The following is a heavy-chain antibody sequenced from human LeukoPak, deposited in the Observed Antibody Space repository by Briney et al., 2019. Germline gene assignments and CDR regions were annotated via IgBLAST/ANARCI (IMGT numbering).Heavy chain of an antibody. J-gene: IGHJ5*02. D-gene: IGHD2-2*02. Sequence: SETLSLTCTVSGGSISSYYWSWIRQPPGKGLEWIGEINHSGSTNYNPSLKSRVTISVDTSKNQFSLKLSSVTAADTAVYYCATLTRELDCSSTSCYKSNWFDPWGQGTLVTVSS. CDR3: ATLTRELDCSSTSCYKSNWFDP. CDR1: GGSISSYY. CDR2: INHSGST. V-gene: IGHV4-34*01.